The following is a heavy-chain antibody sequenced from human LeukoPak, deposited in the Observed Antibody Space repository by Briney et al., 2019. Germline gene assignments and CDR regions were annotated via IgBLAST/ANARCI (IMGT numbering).Heavy chain of an antibody. J-gene: IGHJ4*02. V-gene: IGHV3-21*01. Sequence: GGSLRLSCAASGFTFSSYSMNWVRQAPGKGLEWVSSISSSSSYIYYADSVKGRFTISRDNAKNSLYLQMNSLRAEDTAVYYCARDARYYDSSGPGGYWGQGTLVTVSS. D-gene: IGHD3-22*01. CDR2: ISSSSSYI. CDR3: ARDARYYDSSGPGGY. CDR1: GFTFSSYS.